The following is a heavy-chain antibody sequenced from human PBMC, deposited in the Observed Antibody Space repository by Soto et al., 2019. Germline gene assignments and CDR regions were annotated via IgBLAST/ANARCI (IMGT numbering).Heavy chain of an antibody. CDR1: GFTFSSYA. CDR2: ISYDGSNK. CDR3: ARGGLGFWSGPFIDY. Sequence: QVQLVESGGGVVQPGRSLRLSCAASGFTFSSYATHWVRQAPGKGLEWVAVISYDGSNKYYADSVKGRFTISRDNSKNTLYLQMNSLRAEDTAVYYCARGGLGFWSGPFIDYWGQGTLVTVSS. V-gene: IGHV3-30-3*01. D-gene: IGHD3-3*01. J-gene: IGHJ4*02.